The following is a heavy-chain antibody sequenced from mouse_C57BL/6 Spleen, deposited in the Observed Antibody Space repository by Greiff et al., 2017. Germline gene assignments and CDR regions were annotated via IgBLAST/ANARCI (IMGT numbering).Heavy chain of an antibody. D-gene: IGHD1-1*01. Sequence: QVQLQQPGAELVMPGASVKLSCKASGYPFTSYWLHWVKQGPGQGLEWIGEIDPSDSYTNYNQKFKGKSTLTVDKSTSTAYMQLSSLTSEDSAVYYCARGTTVAQTMDYWGQGTTLTVSS. CDR3: ARGTTVAQTMDY. CDR1: GYPFTSYW. J-gene: IGHJ2*01. CDR2: IDPSDSYT. V-gene: IGHV1-69*01.